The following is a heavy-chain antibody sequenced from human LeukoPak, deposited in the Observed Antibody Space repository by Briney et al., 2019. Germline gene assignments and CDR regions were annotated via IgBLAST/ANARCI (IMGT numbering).Heavy chain of an antibody. CDR1: GGSISSGSYY. D-gene: IGHD4-17*01. V-gene: IGHV4-61*02. Sequence: MTSETLSLTCTVSGGSISSGSYYWSWIRQPAGKGLEWIGRIYTSGSTNYNPSLKSRVTISVDTSKNQFSLKLSSVTAADTAVYYCARKSYGDYGFDYWGQGTLVTVSS. J-gene: IGHJ4*02. CDR2: IYTSGST. CDR3: ARKSYGDYGFDY.